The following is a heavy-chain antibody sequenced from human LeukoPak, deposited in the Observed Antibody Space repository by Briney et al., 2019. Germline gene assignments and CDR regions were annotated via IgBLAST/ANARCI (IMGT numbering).Heavy chain of an antibody. J-gene: IGHJ4*02. CDR2: ISVRSNYI. CDR3: VRLRRNSDTSGYYYYYDF. D-gene: IGHD3-22*01. Sequence: GGSLRLSCAASGFTFSSYWMHWVRQAPGKGLVWVSSISVRSNYIYYADSVRGRFSISRDDARDSLFLQMNSLRAEDTAVYYCVRLRRNSDTSGYYYYYDFWGQGTLVTVSS. CDR1: GFTFSSYW. V-gene: IGHV3-21*01.